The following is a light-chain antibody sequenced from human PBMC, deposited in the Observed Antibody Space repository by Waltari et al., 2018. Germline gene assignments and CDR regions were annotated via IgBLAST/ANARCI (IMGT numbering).Light chain of an antibody. V-gene: IGKV3-20*01. CDR3: QQYDTMPHT. J-gene: IGKJ2*01. Sequence: ENVLTQSPGTVSLSPGERATLSCRASQSLTTTSLAWYQAKPGQAPRPLIYGASRRAAGVPKRFSGSGSGTEFTLIISSVAPEDFAVFYCQQYDTMPHTFGQGTKLEIK. CDR2: GAS. CDR1: QSLTTTS.